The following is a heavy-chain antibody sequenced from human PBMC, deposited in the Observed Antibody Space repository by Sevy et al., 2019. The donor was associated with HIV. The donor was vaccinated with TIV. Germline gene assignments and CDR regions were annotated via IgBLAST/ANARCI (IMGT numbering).Heavy chain of an antibody. CDR1: GYSISSGYY. D-gene: IGHD1-20*01. V-gene: IGHV4-38-2*02. Sequence: SESLSLTCAVSGYSISSGYYWGWIRQPPGKGLEGIGSIYHSGSTYYNPSLKSRVTISVDTSKNQFSLKLSSVTAADTYAYYCARDKVSRSYYFDYWGQGTLVTVSS. J-gene: IGHJ4*02. CDR2: IYHSGST. CDR3: ARDKVSRSYYFDY.